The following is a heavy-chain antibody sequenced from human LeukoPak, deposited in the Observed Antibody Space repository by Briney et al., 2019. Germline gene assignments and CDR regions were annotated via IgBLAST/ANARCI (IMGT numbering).Heavy chain of an antibody. Sequence: PSETLSLTCAVSGGSIRNSSFYWGWIRQPPGKGLEWIASIYNSGTTYYNPSLKSRVTISVDTSKNQFSLKLSSVTAAATAVYYCARDRPARPYYYDSSGYSLFDYWGQGTLVTVSS. CDR2: IYNSGTT. CDR1: GGSIRNSSFY. CDR3: ARDRPARPYYYDSSGYSLFDY. J-gene: IGHJ4*02. V-gene: IGHV4-39*07. D-gene: IGHD3-22*01.